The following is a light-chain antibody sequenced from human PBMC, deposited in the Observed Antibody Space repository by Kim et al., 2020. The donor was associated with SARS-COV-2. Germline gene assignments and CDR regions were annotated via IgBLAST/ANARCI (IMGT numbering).Light chain of an antibody. J-gene: IGLJ2*01. CDR1: KLGDKY. V-gene: IGLV3-1*01. CDR3: QAWDSSTDVV. CDR2: QDS. Sequence: SYVLTQPPSVSVSPGQTASITCSGDKLGDKYACWYQQKPGQSPVLVIYQDSKRPSGIPERFSGSNSGNTATLTISGTQAMDEADYYCQAWDSSTDVVFGGGTKVTVL.